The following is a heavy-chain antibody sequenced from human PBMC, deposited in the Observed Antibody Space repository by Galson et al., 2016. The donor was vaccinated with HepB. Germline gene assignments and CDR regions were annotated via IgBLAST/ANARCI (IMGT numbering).Heavy chain of an antibody. CDR2: IVVASGNT. V-gene: IGHV1-58*01. CDR1: GFTFFTSA. J-gene: IGHJ5*02. CDR3: VVLGAPIP. D-gene: IGHD3-16*01. Sequence: SVKVSCKASGFTFFTSAVQWVRQVRGQRLEWIGWIVVASGNTNYAQKFQDRVTITRDTSASTAYMELSSLRFEDTAVYYCVVLGAPIPWGQGTLVTVSS.